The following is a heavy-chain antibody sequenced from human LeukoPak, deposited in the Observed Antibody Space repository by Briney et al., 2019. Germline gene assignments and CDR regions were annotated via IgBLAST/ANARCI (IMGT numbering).Heavy chain of an antibody. D-gene: IGHD1-1*01. CDR2: IGTAGDT. V-gene: IGHV3-13*01. J-gene: IGHJ4*02. Sequence: GGSLRLSCAASGFTFSDYDMHWVRPATGKGLEWVSAIGTAGDTYYTGSVKGRFTISRENAKNSLYLQMNSLRAGDTAVYYCARVAKERVGGVYYFDYWGQGTLVTVSS. CDR1: GFTFSDYD. CDR3: ARVAKERVGGVYYFDY.